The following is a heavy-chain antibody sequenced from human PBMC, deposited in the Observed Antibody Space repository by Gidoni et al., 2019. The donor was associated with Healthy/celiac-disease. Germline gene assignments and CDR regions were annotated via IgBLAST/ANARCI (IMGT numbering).Heavy chain of an antibody. Sequence: QVQLQESGPGLVKPSETLSLTCTVSGGSISSYYWSWIRQPPGKGLEWIGYIYYSGSTNYNPSLKSRVTISVDTSKNQFSLKLSSVTAADTAVYYGATFKTWGQGTLVTVSS. J-gene: IGHJ4*02. CDR3: ATFKT. V-gene: IGHV4-59*01. CDR1: GGSISSYY. CDR2: IYYSGST.